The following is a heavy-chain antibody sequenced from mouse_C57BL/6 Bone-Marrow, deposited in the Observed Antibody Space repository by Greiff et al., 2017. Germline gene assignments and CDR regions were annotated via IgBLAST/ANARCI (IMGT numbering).Heavy chain of an antibody. CDR3: ARWIDDYPFAY. CDR1: GYTFTSHW. CDR2: IFPGSGSN. J-gene: IGHJ3*01. V-gene: IGHV1-56*01. Sequence: QVQLKQSVPELVRPGASVKISCKAPGYTFTSHWMQWVRQRPGQGLEWIGEIFPGSGSNYYNEKFKGKATLTVDTSSSTAYRQLSRLTAEDSAVYFGARWIDDYPFAYWGQGTLVTVSA. D-gene: IGHD2-4*01.